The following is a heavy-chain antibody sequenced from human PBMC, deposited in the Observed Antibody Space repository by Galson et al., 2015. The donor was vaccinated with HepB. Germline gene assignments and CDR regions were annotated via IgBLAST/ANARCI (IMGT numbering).Heavy chain of an antibody. D-gene: IGHD6-13*01. CDR2: IIPIFDST. Sequence: SVKVSCKASGGTFSSYAISWVRQAPGQGLEWMGGIIPIFDSTTYAQKFQGRVTITADESTTTAYMELSSLRSEDTAVYYCARARAYSTIYYFYYYAMDVWGQGTTVTVSS. V-gene: IGHV1-69*13. CDR1: GGTFSSYA. CDR3: ARARAYSTIYYFYYYAMDV. J-gene: IGHJ6*02.